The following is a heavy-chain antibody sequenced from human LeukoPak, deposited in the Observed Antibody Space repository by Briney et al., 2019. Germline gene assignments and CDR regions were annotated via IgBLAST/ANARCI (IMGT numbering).Heavy chain of an antibody. D-gene: IGHD3-10*01. CDR3: ASGMVRGAFDY. CDR1: GGTFSSYA. V-gene: IGHV1-69*01. J-gene: IGHJ4*02. CDR2: IIPIFGTA. Sequence: GSLVKVSCKASGGTFSSYAISWVRQAPGQEVEGMGGIIPIFGTANYAQKFQDRVTITADESTSTAYMELSSRRSEVTAGFDCASGMVRGAFDYWGQGTLVTVSS.